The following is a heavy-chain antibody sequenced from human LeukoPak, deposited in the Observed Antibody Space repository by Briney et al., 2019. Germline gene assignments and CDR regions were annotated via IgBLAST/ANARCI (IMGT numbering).Heavy chain of an antibody. CDR1: GISISPYY. V-gene: IGHV4-59*08. CDR3: ARQTNPGSLDY. J-gene: IGHJ4*02. D-gene: IGHD2-8*01. Sequence: SETLSLTCTVSGISISPYYWNWIRQSPGKGLEWIGYILDSGSTNYNPSLKSRLTLSVDTSKNQFSLKLSSVTAADTAVYYCARQTNPGSLDYWGQGTLVTVSS. CDR2: ILDSGST.